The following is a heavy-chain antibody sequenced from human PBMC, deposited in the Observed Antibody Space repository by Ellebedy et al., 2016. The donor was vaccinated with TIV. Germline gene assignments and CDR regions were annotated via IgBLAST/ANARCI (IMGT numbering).Heavy chain of an antibody. D-gene: IGHD3-10*01. V-gene: IGHV4-39*07. J-gene: IGHJ5*02. CDR2: IYYSGST. CDR3: ARLAPRITMIRGAPGGP. Sequence: SETLSLTXTVSGGSISSSSYYWGWIRQPPGKGLEWIGSIYYSGSTYYNLSLKSRLTISVDTSKNQFSLKLSSVTAADTAVYYCARLAPRITMIRGAPGGPWGQGTLVTVSS. CDR1: GGSISSSSYY.